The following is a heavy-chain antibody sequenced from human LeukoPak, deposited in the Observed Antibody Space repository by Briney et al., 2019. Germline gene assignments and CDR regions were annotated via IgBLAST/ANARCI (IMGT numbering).Heavy chain of an antibody. Sequence: ASETLSLTCAVYGGSFSGYYWSWIRQPPGKGLEWIGEINHSGSTNYNPSLKSRVTISVDTSKNQFSLKLSSVTAADTAVYYCARARDRNYDFWSGYYRTHFDYWGQGTLVTVSS. CDR2: INHSGST. CDR3: ARARDRNYDFWSGYYRTHFDY. CDR1: GGSFSGYY. V-gene: IGHV4-34*01. J-gene: IGHJ4*02. D-gene: IGHD3-3*01.